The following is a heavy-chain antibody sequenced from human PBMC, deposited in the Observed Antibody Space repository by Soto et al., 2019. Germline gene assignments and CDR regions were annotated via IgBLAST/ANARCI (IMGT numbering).Heavy chain of an antibody. D-gene: IGHD3-22*01. J-gene: IGHJ3*02. CDR3: ARGYYDSSGQSNTFDI. CDR2: VHYSGST. V-gene: IGHV4-59*01. CDR1: GVSISSSY. Sequence: SETLSLTCTVSGVSISSSYWSWIRQSPGKGLEWIAYVHYSGSTNYNPSLTSRVTISVDTSKNQFSLKLSSVTAADTAVYYCARGYYDSSGQSNTFDIWGQGTMVTVSS.